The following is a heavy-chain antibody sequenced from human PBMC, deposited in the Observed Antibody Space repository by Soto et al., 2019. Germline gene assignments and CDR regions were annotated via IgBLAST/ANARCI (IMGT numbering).Heavy chain of an antibody. CDR1: GGSISSYY. V-gene: IGHV4-59*01. CDR3: ARTINYYGSGSPTPSGMDV. CDR2: IYYSGST. Sequence: SETLSLTCTASGGSISSYYWSWIRQPPGKGLEWIGYIYYSGSTNYNPSLKSRVTISVDTSKNQFSLKLSSVTAADTAVYYCARTINYYGSGSPTPSGMDVWGQGTTVTVSS. J-gene: IGHJ6*02. D-gene: IGHD3-10*01.